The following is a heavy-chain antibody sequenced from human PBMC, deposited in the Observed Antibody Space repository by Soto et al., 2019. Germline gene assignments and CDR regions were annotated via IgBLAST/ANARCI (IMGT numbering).Heavy chain of an antibody. J-gene: IGHJ3*02. CDR3: ARLMVHSTYYYDSSGRGAFDI. V-gene: IGHV1-18*01. D-gene: IGHD3-22*01. Sequence: QVQLVQSGAEVKKPGASVKVSCKASGYTFTSYGISWVRQAPGHGLEWMGWISAYNGNTNYAQKLQGRVTMTTDTTTSTAYMELRSLRSEDTAVYYCARLMVHSTYYYDSSGRGAFDIWGQGTMVTVSS. CDR1: GYTFTSYG. CDR2: ISAYNGNT.